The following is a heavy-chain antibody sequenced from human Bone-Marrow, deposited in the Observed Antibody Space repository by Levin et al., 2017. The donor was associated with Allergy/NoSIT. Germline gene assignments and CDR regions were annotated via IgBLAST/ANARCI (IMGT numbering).Heavy chain of an antibody. CDR3: AREGVTDTAMIKLDY. J-gene: IGHJ4*02. CDR1: GYTFTRYG. V-gene: IGHV1-18*01. Sequence: ASVKVFCKASGYTFTRYGISWVRQAPGQGPEWMGWISGDNGKTRYAQKFQDRVTLTIDASTSTAYLEVNRLRSDDTAVFYCAREGVTDTAMIKLDYWGQGTVVTVSS. CDR2: ISGDNGKT. D-gene: IGHD5-18*01.